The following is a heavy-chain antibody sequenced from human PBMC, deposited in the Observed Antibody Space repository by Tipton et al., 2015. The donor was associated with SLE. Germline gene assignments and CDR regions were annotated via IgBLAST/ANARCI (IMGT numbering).Heavy chain of an antibody. CDR1: EYTFNNYY. V-gene: IGHV1-46*02. Sequence: QVQLVQSGAEVKKPGASVRISCKASEYTFNNYYMHWVRQAPGQGLEWLGIINPGVGSTSYAQKFQDRLGMTRDASTTTVYMELNILRSDDPAVYYCARRVEGGALPFDVWGQGTTVIVSS. CDR3: ARRVEGGALPFDV. J-gene: IGHJ3*01. CDR2: INPGVGST. D-gene: IGHD3-16*01.